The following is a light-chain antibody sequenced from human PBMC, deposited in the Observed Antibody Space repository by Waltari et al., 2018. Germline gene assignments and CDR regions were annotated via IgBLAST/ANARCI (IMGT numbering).Light chain of an antibody. CDR2: GVS. CDR3: QHYTNWPLT. J-gene: IGKJ4*01. V-gene: IGKV3D-15*01. CDR1: QSVRSN. Sequence: EIVMTQSPATLSVSPGETATLCCRASQSVRSNYLAWYQQKPGPAPRLLIYGVSTRATGIPDRFSGSGSGTDFTLTISRLQSEDFAFYYCQHYTNWPLTFGGGTKVEIK.